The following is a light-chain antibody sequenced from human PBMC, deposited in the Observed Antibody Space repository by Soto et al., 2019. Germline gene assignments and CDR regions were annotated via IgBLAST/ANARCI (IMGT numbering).Light chain of an antibody. CDR3: SSYAGSNIVL. J-gene: IGLJ2*01. CDR1: SSDVGSYTY. V-gene: IGLV2-8*01. Sequence: QSALTQPPSASGSPGQSVTISCTGTSSDVGSYTYVSWYQQHPGKAPKLMIHEVSKRPSGVPDRFSGSKSGNTASLTVSGLQAEDEADYYCSSYAGSNIVLFGGGTKLTVL. CDR2: EVS.